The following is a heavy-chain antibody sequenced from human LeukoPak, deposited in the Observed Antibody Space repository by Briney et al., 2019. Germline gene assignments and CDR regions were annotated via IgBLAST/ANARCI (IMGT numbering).Heavy chain of an antibody. V-gene: IGHV4-31*03. CDR1: GGSISSGGYY. D-gene: IGHD3-3*01. Sequence: SETLSLTCTVSGGSISSGGYYWSWIRQHPGKGLEWIGYICYSGSTYYNPSLKSRVTISVDTSKNQFSLKLSSVTAADTAVYYCARSRGTIPFDYWGQGTLVTVSS. J-gene: IGHJ4*02. CDR3: ARSRGTIPFDY. CDR2: ICYSGST.